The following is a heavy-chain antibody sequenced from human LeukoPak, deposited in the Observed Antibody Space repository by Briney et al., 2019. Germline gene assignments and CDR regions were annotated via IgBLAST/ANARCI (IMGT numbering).Heavy chain of an antibody. V-gene: IGHV4-59*01. J-gene: IGHJ4*02. Sequence: SETLSLTCIVSGASISDYYWSWIRQPPGKGLEWIGYIYYSGSTNYNPSLKSRVTISVDTSKNQFSLKLSSVTAADTAVYYCASWPFDYWGQGTLVTVSS. CDR2: IYYSGST. CDR1: GASISDYY. CDR3: ASWPFDY.